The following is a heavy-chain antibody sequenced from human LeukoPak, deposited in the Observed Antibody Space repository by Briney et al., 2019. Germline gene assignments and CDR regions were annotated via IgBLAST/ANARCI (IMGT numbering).Heavy chain of an antibody. Sequence: GGSLRLSCAASGFTFDDYAMHWVRQAPGKGLEWVSGISWNSGSIGYADSVKGRFTISRDNARNSLYLQMNSLRAEDTALYYCAKDRGSSSSGNYFDYWGQGTLVTVSS. CDR1: GFTFDDYA. J-gene: IGHJ4*02. D-gene: IGHD6-6*01. V-gene: IGHV3-9*01. CDR3: AKDRGSSSSGNYFDY. CDR2: ISWNSGSI.